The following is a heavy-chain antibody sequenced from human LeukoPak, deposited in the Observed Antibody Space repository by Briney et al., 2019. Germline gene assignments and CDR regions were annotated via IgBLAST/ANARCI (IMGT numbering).Heavy chain of an antibody. J-gene: IGHJ4*02. CDR1: GGSISSYY. V-gene: IGHV4-59*01. CDR3: VASPRGSWYYFDY. D-gene: IGHD1-26*01. Sequence: PSETLSLTCTVSGGSISSYYWSWIRQSPGKGLEWIGYIYHSGNTNYNPSLKSRVTISVDTSKNQFSLKVSSVTAADTAVYYCVASPRGSWYYFDYWGQGTLVTVSP. CDR2: IYHSGNT.